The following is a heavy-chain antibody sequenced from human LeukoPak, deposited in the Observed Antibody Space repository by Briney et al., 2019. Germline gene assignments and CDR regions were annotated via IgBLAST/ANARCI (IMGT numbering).Heavy chain of an antibody. J-gene: IGHJ4*02. CDR1: GFTFSSYAM. Sequence: GSLRLSCAASGFTFSSYAMSWVRQPPGKGLEWIGEIYHSGSTNYNPSLKSRVTISVDTSKNQFSLKLSSVTAADTAVYYCARRGVGQWPYDYWGQGTLVTVSS. CDR2: IYHSGST. V-gene: IGHV4-4*02. D-gene: IGHD6-19*01. CDR3: ARRGVGQWPYDY.